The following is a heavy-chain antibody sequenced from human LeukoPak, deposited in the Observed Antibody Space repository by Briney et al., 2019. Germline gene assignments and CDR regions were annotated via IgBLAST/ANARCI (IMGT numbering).Heavy chain of an antibody. J-gene: IGHJ3*02. V-gene: IGHV3-53*01. CDR2: TYTGGNS. CDR1: GFTVSSIH. CDR3: ATPYYATTDAFDI. D-gene: IGHD3-10*01. Sequence: GGSLRLSCAASGFTVSSIHMVWVRQAPGKGLEWVSVTYTGGNSYYADSVKGRFIISRDITKNTLYLQMNSLRTEDPAVYYCATPYYATTDAFDIWGQGTMVTVSS.